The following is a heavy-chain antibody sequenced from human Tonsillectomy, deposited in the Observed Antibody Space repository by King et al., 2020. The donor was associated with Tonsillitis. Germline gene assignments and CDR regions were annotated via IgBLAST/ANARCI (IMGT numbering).Heavy chain of an antibody. Sequence: VQLVQSGGGLVQPGGSLRLSCAASGFRFSSYAMSWVRQAPGKGLEWVSGISDSGGTTYYADSVKGRFTFSRDNSKKTLHLQMNSLRVEDTAVYYCAKDLNAGETAMVVDYWGQGALVTVSS. CDR2: ISDSGGTT. J-gene: IGHJ4*02. CDR3: AKDLNAGETAMVVDY. CDR1: GFRFSSYA. D-gene: IGHD5-18*01. V-gene: IGHV3-23*04.